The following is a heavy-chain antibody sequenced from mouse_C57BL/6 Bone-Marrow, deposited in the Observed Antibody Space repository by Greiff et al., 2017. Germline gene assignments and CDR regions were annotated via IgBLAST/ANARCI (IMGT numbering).Heavy chain of an antibody. Sequence: ESGPGLVKPSQSLSLTCSVTGYSITSGYYWNWIRQFPGNKLEWMGYISYDGSNNYNPSLKNRISITRDTSKNQFFLKLNSVTTEDTATYYCAFYYGNYGYYAMDYWGQGTSVTVSS. CDR2: ISYDGSN. J-gene: IGHJ4*01. CDR3: AFYYGNYGYYAMDY. V-gene: IGHV3-6*01. D-gene: IGHD2-1*01. CDR1: GYSITSGYY.